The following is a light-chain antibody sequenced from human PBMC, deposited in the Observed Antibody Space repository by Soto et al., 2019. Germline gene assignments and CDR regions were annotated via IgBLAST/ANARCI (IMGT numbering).Light chain of an antibody. CDR2: EGS. V-gene: IGLV2-23*03. Sequence: QSALTQPASVSGSPGQSITISCTGTSSDVGGYNLVSWYQQHPGKAPKLMIYEGSKRPSGVSNRFSGSKSGNTASLTISGLQAEDEAEYYCCSYAGSSTFVVFGGGTKVTVL. CDR3: CSYAGSSTFVV. CDR1: SSDVGGYNL. J-gene: IGLJ2*01.